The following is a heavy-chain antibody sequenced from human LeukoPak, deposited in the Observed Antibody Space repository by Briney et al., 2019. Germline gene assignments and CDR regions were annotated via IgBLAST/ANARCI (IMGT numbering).Heavy chain of an antibody. CDR3: ARAAVRGARFDP. CDR1: GGSISSYY. Sequence: SETLSLTCTVSGGSISSYYWSWIRQPPGKGLEWIGYIYYSGSTNYNPSLKSRVTISVDTSKNQFSLKLSSVTAADTAVYYCARAAVRGARFDPWGQGTLVTVSS. V-gene: IGHV4-59*01. D-gene: IGHD3-10*01. J-gene: IGHJ5*02. CDR2: IYYSGST.